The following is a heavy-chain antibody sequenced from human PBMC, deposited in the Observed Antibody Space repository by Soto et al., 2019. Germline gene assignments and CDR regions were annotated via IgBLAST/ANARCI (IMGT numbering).Heavy chain of an antibody. CDR2: ISYDGSNK. D-gene: IGHD3-16*02. CDR3: AKDLRISFGGVIVMSD. Sequence: GGSLRLSCAASGFTFSSYGMHWVRQAPGKGLEWVAVISYDGSNKYYADSVKGRFTISRDNSKNTLYLQMNSLRAEDTAVYYCAKDLRISFGGVIVMSDWGQGTRVTVSS. J-gene: IGHJ4*02. V-gene: IGHV3-30*18. CDR1: GFTFSSYG.